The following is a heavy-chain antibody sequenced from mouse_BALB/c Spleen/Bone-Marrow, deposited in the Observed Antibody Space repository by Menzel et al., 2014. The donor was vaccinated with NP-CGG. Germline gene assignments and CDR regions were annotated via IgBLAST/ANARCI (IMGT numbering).Heavy chain of an antibody. CDR1: GFNIKDTY. CDR2: INPVNGNT. CDR3: SISGRNYDGAWFAY. J-gene: IGHJ3*01. Sequence: VQLQQSGAELVKPGASVKLSCTASGFNIKDTYIHWVKQRPGQGLEYIGRINPVNGNTKYDPKFQGKATITADTSSNTAYLQFSSLTSEDTAVYYCSISGRNYDGAWFAYWGQGTLVTVSA. V-gene: IGHV14-3*02. D-gene: IGHD2-4*01.